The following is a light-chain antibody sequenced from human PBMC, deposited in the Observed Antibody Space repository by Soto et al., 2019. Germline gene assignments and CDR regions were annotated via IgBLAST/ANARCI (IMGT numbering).Light chain of an antibody. CDR3: QSYNDWPFA. V-gene: IGKV3-15*01. J-gene: IGKJ2*01. CDR2: GVS. CDR1: ESLFGF. Sequence: DIVLTQSPATLSVSPGDTVTLSCRASESLFGFLAWYQQKPGQAPRLLMYGVSTRATGIPARFSGGGSATDFTLTISLLQSGDSAFYFCQSYNDWPFASGLGTRLEI.